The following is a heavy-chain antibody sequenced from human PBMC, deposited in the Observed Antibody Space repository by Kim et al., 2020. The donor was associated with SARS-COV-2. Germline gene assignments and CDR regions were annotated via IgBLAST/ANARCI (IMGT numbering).Heavy chain of an antibody. CDR2: IYYSGST. J-gene: IGHJ3*02. CDR3: ARPSKGATVVTPYDAFDI. V-gene: IGHV4-39*01. CDR1: GGSISSSSYY. D-gene: IGHD1-26*01. Sequence: SETLSLTCTVSGGSISSSSYYWGWIRQPPGKGLEWIGSIYYSGSTYYNPSLKSRVTISVDTSKNQFSLKLSSVTAADTAVYYCARPSKGATVVTPYDAFDIWGQGTMVTVSS.